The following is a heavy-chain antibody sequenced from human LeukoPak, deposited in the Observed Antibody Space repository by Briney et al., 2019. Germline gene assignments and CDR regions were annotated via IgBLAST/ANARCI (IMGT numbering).Heavy chain of an antibody. J-gene: IGHJ4*02. CDR2: IYYSGST. CDR3: ARGRLVDFGC. CDR1: GVSISNYY. Sequence: SETLSLTCTVSGVSISNYYWSWIRQPPAKGLEWIGYIYYSGSTNYNPSLNSRVTISVDTSRNQFCLKLSSVTAAVTAVDYCARGRLVDFGCWGEGTPVSVSS. D-gene: IGHD6-19*01. V-gene: IGHV4-59*01.